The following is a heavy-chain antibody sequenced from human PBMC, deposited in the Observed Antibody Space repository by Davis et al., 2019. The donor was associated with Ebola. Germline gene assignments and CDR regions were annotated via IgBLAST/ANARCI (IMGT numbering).Heavy chain of an antibody. D-gene: IGHD2-2*01. Sequence: GESLKISCQVSGYRFTTFWINWVRQKPGKGLEWMGKIDPKDSHTEYSPSFQGHVTISVDKSISTAYLQWSSLKASDTATYYCARRSLYCSPSSCFWDWGQGTPVTVSS. J-gene: IGHJ4*02. CDR1: GYRFTTFW. V-gene: IGHV5-10-1*01. CDR3: ARRSLYCSPSSCFWD. CDR2: IDPKDSHT.